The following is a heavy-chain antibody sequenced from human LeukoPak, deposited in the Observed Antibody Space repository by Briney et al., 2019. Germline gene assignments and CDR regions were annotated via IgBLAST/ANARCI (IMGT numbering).Heavy chain of an antibody. Sequence: GGSLRLSCAASGFTFSSYAMHWVRQVPGKGLEWVAVISYDGNNKYYADSVKGRFTISRDNSKNTLYLQMNSLRAEDTAVYYCARGPSRVGYYYCMDVWGKGTTVTVSS. D-gene: IGHD5-24*01. V-gene: IGHV3-30*04. CDR3: ARGPSRVGYYYCMDV. CDR2: ISYDGNNK. J-gene: IGHJ6*04. CDR1: GFTFSSYA.